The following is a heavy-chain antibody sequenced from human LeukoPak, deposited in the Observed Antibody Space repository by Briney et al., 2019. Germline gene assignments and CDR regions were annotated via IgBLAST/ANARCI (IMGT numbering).Heavy chain of an antibody. CDR3: ARGIRTDY. J-gene: IGHJ4*02. Sequence: GGSLRLSCAASGFIFSHYWMGWVRQAPGNGLEWVATINQEASEKYYVDSVKGRFTISRDNAKNSLYLQMNSLRAEDTAVYYCARGIRTDYWGQGTLVTVSS. CDR2: INQEASEK. CDR1: GFIFSHYW. V-gene: IGHV3-7*04.